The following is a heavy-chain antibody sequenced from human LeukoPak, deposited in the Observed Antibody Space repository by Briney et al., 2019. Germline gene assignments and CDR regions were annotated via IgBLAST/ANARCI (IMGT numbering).Heavy chain of an antibody. J-gene: IGHJ4*02. V-gene: IGHV3-30*04. CDR2: ISYDGSNK. Sequence: PGGSLRLSCAASGFTFSSYAMHWVRQAPGKGLEWVAVISYDGSNKYYADSVKGRFTISRDNSKNTLYLQMNSLRAEDTAVYYCARDREDDFWSGWYFDYWGQGTLVTVSS. CDR3: ARDREDDFWSGWYFDY. D-gene: IGHD3-3*01. CDR1: GFTFSSYA.